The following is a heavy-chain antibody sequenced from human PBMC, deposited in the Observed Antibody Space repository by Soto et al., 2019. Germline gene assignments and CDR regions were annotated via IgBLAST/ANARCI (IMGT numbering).Heavy chain of an antibody. V-gene: IGHV1-69*08. Sequence: QVQLVQSGAEVKKPGSSVKVSCKASGGTFSSYTISWVRQAPGQGLEWMGRIIPILGIANYAQKFQGRVTITADKSTSTAYMELSSLRSEDTAVYYCAREIGVRLYYYDSSGPGDAFDIWGQGTMVTVSS. D-gene: IGHD3-22*01. CDR3: AREIGVRLYYYDSSGPGDAFDI. CDR1: GGTFSSYT. CDR2: IIPILGIA. J-gene: IGHJ3*02.